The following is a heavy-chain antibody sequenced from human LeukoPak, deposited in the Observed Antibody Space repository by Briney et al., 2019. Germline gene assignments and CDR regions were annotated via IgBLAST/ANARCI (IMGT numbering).Heavy chain of an antibody. CDR1: GGSISSGDYY. D-gene: IGHD3-22*01. V-gene: IGHV4-30-4*01. Sequence: SETLSLTCTVSGGSISSGDYYWSWIRQPPGKGLEWIGYIYYSGSTYYNPSLKSRVTISVDTSKNQFSLKLSSVTAADTAVYYCARVTTKIAGPPYSGGYQDIDYWGQGTLVTVSS. CDR2: IYYSGST. CDR3: ARVTTKIAGPPYSGGYQDIDY. J-gene: IGHJ4*02.